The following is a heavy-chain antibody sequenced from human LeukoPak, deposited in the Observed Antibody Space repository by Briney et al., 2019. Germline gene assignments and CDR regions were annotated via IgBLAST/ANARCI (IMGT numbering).Heavy chain of an antibody. Sequence: PGGSLRLSCAASGITVSSNYMTWVRQPPGKGLEWVSVIYSADSTYYRDSVKGGFTISRDSVKNTLFLQMNSLRAEDTAVYYCAREIPARSGYNIWGQGTLVTVSS. CDR3: AREIPARSGYNI. J-gene: IGHJ4*02. CDR2: IYSADST. D-gene: IGHD3-3*01. V-gene: IGHV3-66*01. CDR1: GITVSSNY.